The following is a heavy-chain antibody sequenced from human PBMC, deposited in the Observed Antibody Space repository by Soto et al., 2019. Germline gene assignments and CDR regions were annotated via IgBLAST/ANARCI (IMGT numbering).Heavy chain of an antibody. CDR3: ETDVYLSARYSGSQFRNFDY. V-gene: IGHV3-30*03. CDR1: GFTFSSYG. CDR2: ISYDGSNT. Sequence: GGSLRLSCVASGFTFSSYGMHWVRQAPGKGLEWVAIISYDGSNTYYADSVKGRFTISRDNSKNTLYLQMNSLRAEDTSVYYYETDVYLSARYSGSQFRNFDYWGQGTLVTVSS. J-gene: IGHJ4*02. D-gene: IGHD2-8*01.